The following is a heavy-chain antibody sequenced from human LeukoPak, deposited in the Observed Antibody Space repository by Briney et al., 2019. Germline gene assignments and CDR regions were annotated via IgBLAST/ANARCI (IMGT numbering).Heavy chain of an antibody. Sequence: PSVKVSCKASGYTFTGYYMHWVRQAPGQGLEWMGWINPNSGGTNYAQKFQGRVTMTRDTSISTAYMELSRLRSDDTAVYYCARVGYGDYYYYMDVWGKGTTVTVSS. CDR3: ARVGYGDYYYYMDV. D-gene: IGHD4-17*01. CDR2: INPNSGGT. V-gene: IGHV1-2*02. J-gene: IGHJ6*03. CDR1: GYTFTGYY.